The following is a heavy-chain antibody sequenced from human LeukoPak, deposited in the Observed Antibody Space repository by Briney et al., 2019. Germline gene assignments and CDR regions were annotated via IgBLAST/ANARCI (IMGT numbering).Heavy chain of an antibody. CDR3: ASQGPDYDFRSGPDAFDI. CDR1: GFTFSDYY. Sequence: GSLRLSCAASGFTFSDYYMSWIRQAPGKGLEWVSYISSSGSTIYYADSVKGRFTISRDNAKNSLYLQMNSLRAEDTAVYYCASQGPDYDFRSGPDAFDIWGQGTMVTVSS. J-gene: IGHJ3*02. CDR2: ISSSGSTI. D-gene: IGHD3-3*01. V-gene: IGHV3-11*01.